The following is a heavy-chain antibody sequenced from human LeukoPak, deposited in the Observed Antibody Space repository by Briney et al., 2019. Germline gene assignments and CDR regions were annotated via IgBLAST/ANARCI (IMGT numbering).Heavy chain of an antibody. CDR3: ARGKWELSLDY. Sequence: SETLSLTCTVSGGSISSGDYYWRWIRQPPGKGLEWIGYIYYSGSTYYNPSLKSRVTISVDMSKNQFSLKLSSVTAADTAVYYCARGKWELSLDYWGQGTLVTVSS. D-gene: IGHD1-26*01. V-gene: IGHV4-30-4*01. CDR1: GGSISSGDYY. CDR2: IYYSGST. J-gene: IGHJ4*02.